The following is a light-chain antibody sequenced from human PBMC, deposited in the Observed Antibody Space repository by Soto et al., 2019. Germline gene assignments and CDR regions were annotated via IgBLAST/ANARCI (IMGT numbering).Light chain of an antibody. CDR1: QSISSW. Sequence: DIQMTQSPSTLSASVGDRVTITCRASQSISSWLAWYQQKPGKAPKLLIYKASSLDSGVPSRFSGSGSGTEFTLTISSLQPDDLATYYCQQYNSFPTFGQGIKVEIK. CDR2: KAS. CDR3: QQYNSFPT. V-gene: IGKV1-5*03. J-gene: IGKJ1*01.